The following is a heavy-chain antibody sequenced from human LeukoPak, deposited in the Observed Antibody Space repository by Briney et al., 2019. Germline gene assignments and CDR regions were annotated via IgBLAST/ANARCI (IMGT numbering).Heavy chain of an antibody. CDR3: TARDTKWQTPFAS. D-gene: IGHD5-12*01. CDR2: IDHHGTEE. CDR1: GFTFSNYW. V-gene: IGHV3-7*01. Sequence: GGSLRLSCAASGFTFSNYWMNWVRQAPGKGLEGVANIDHHGTEEKYVDSVKGRFTISRDNADNSLYLHMNSLSAEHTAVSCATARDTKWQTPFASWGQGTLLTVSS. J-gene: IGHJ4*02.